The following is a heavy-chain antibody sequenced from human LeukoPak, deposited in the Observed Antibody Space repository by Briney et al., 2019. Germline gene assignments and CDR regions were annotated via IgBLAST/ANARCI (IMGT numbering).Heavy chain of an antibody. CDR3: ARGCSSTSCSIERYYYYGMDV. J-gene: IGHJ6*02. CDR1: GFTFSSYA. Sequence: GRSLRLSCAASGFTFSSYAMHWVRQAPGKGLEWVAVISYDGSNKYYADSVKGRFTISRDNSKNTLYLQMNSLRAEDTAVYYCARGCSSTSCSIERYYYYGMDVWGQGTTVTVSS. D-gene: IGHD2-2*01. CDR2: ISYDGSNK. V-gene: IGHV3-30-3*01.